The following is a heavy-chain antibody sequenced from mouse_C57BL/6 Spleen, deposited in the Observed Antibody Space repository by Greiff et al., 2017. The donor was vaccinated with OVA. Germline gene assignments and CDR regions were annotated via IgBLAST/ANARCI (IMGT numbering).Heavy chain of an antibody. Sequence: EVKLVESGEGLVKPGGSLKLSCAASGFTFSSYAMSWVRQTPEKRLEWVAYISSGGDYIYYADTVKGRFPISRDNARNTLYLQMSSLKSEDTAMYYCTRDQGSSGSFAYWGQGTLLTVSA. CDR2: ISSGGDYI. CDR1: GFTFSSYA. J-gene: IGHJ3*01. CDR3: TRDQGSSGSFAY. V-gene: IGHV5-9-1*02. D-gene: IGHD3-2*02.